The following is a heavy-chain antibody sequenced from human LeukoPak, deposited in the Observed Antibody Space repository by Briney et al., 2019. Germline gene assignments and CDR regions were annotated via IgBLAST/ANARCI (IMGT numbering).Heavy chain of an antibody. CDR1: GFTFSSYA. CDR2: ISGSGGST. CDR3: AKGDGDYQGETIHY. Sequence: GGSLRLSCAASGFTFSSYAMSWVRQAPGKGLERVSAISGSGGSTYYADSVKGRFTISRDNSKNTLYLQMNSLRAEDTAVYYCAKGDGDYQGETIHYWGQGTLVTVSS. J-gene: IGHJ4*02. V-gene: IGHV3-23*01. D-gene: IGHD4-17*01.